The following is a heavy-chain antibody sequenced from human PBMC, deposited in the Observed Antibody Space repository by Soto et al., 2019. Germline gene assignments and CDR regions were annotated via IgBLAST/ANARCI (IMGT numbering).Heavy chain of an antibody. CDR2: ISSSGNSI. V-gene: IGHV3-11*01. D-gene: IGHD2-2*01. CDR3: ARGRLTSLTYFDY. CDR1: GFTFSDHY. Sequence: QVQLVESGGGLVKPGGSLRLSCAPSGFTFSDHYMSWIRQAPGKGLEWISYISSSGNSIYYADSVKGRITISRDNAKNSLYLQTHSLRAEDTAVYYCARGRLTSLTYFDYWGQGTLVTVSS. J-gene: IGHJ4*02.